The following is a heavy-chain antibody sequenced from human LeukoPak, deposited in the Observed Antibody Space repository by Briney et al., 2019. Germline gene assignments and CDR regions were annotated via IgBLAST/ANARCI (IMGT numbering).Heavy chain of an antibody. V-gene: IGHV3-23*01. Sequence: GGSLRLSCAATGFTFSSYPLSWVRQAPGKELEWVSAISTSGGGTYFTDSVKGRFTISRDNSKNTLYLQMNSLRADDTAVYYCAKPAGSHYYDSSGYYFDYWGQGTLVTVSS. CDR3: AKPAGSHYYDSSGYYFDY. J-gene: IGHJ4*02. CDR2: ISTSGGGT. CDR1: GFTFSSYP. D-gene: IGHD3-22*01.